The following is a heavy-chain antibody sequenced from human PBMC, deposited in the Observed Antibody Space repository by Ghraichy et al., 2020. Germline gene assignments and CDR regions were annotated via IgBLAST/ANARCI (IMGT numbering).Heavy chain of an antibody. CDR1: GGSISSYD. V-gene: IGHV4-59*08. D-gene: IGHD3-16*02. CDR2: ISYSGGT. Sequence: ETLSLTCTVSGGSISSYDWSWIRQPPGKGLEWIGYISYSGGTNYNRSLKSRVTISLDTSKNQFSLKLSSVTAADTAVYYCASHIAGVNEYVWGSYRYTSAGMDVWGQGTTVTVSS. CDR3: ASHIAGVNEYVWGSYRYTSAGMDV. J-gene: IGHJ6*02.